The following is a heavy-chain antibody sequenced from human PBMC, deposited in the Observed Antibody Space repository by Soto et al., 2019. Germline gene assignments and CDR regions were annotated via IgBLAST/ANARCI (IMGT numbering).Heavy chain of an antibody. Sequence: ASVKVSCKASGYTFTSYYMHWVRQAPGQGLEWMGIINPSGGGTSYAQKFQGRVTMTRDTSTSTVYMELSSLRSEDTAVYYCARGQDDFWSGYYPAPYYYYGMDVWGQGTTVTVSS. V-gene: IGHV1-46*01. CDR2: INPSGGGT. CDR3: ARGQDDFWSGYYPAPYYYYGMDV. D-gene: IGHD3-3*01. J-gene: IGHJ6*02. CDR1: GYTFTSYY.